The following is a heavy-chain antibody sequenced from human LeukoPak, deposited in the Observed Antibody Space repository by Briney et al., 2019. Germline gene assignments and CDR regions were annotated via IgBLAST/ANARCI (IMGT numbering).Heavy chain of an antibody. J-gene: IGHJ5*02. CDR3: ARDTQGGAGP. Sequence: SETLSLTCAVYGGSFSGYYWSWIRQPPGKGLEWIGEINHSGSTNYNPSLKSRVTISVDTSKNQFSLKLSSVTAADTAVYYCARDTQGGAGPWGQGTLVTVSS. CDR1: GGSFSGYY. V-gene: IGHV4-34*01. D-gene: IGHD3-16*01. CDR2: INHSGST.